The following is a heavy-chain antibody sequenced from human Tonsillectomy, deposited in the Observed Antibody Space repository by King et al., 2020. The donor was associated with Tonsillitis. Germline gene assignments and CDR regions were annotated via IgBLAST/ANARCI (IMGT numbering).Heavy chain of an antibody. CDR1: GFTFGDYY. CDR3: ARDSGASRAFDF. Sequence: VQLVESGGGLVKPGGSLRLSCAASGFTFGDYYMIWIRQAPGKGLEWVSYISSSGYTIYYADSVKGRFTISRDNAKNSLYLQMNSLIAEDPAVYYCARDSGASRAFDFWGQGTMVTVSS. V-gene: IGHV3-11*01. J-gene: IGHJ3*01. CDR2: ISSSGYTI.